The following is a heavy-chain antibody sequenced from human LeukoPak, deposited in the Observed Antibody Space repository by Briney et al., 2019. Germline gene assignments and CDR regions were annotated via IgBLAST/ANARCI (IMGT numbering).Heavy chain of an antibody. CDR1: GGSISSGGYS. Sequence: SETLSLTCAVSGGSISSGGYSWSWIRQPPGKGLEWIGYIYHSGSTYYNPSLKSRVTISVDRSKNQFSLKLSSVTAADTAVYYCARGAYADFSDYYDSSGYYDERYYFDYWGQGTLVTVSS. CDR2: IYHSGST. V-gene: IGHV4-30-2*01. CDR3: ARGAYADFSDYYDSSGYYDERYYFDY. D-gene: IGHD3-22*01. J-gene: IGHJ4*02.